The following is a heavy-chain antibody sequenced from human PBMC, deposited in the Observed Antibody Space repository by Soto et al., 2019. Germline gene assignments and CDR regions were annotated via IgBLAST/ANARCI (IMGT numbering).Heavy chain of an antibody. D-gene: IGHD2-2*01. Sequence: QVQLVQSGGEVKRPGASVKVSCKTSGYTFSNYGITWVRQAPGQPLEWLGWISLYSDGTNYAQKFQGRVSMTTDTSTTLAYMELRSLRSDDTAVYYCARVVPGAEAWFGPWGQGTLVTVYS. CDR3: ARVVPGAEAWFGP. CDR1: GYTFSNYG. J-gene: IGHJ5*02. V-gene: IGHV1-18*01. CDR2: ISLYSDGT.